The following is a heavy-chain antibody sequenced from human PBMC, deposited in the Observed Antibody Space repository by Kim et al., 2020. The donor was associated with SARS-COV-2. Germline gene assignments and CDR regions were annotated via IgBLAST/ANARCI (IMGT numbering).Heavy chain of an antibody. J-gene: IGHJ6*02. CDR3: ARDGSGAWYAYGMDV. V-gene: IGHV3-21*01. CDR2: ISSSSTYI. D-gene: IGHD6-19*01. Sequence: GGSLRLSCAASGFTIGPYTMNWVRQAPGKGLEWVSSISSSSTYIHYADAVKGRFTISRDNAKNSLYLQMNTLRAEDTAVYYCARDGSGAWYAYGMDVWGQGTTVTVSS. CDR1: GFTIGPYT.